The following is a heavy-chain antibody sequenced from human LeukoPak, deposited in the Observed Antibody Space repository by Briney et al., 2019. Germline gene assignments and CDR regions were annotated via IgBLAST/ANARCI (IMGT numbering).Heavy chain of an antibody. CDR2: TYYRSKWYN. CDR3: ARARGDDSSGYCFDY. Sequence: PSQTLSLTCAISGDIVSSNSAAWNWIRQSPSRGLEWLVRTYYRSKWYNDYAVSVKSRITINPDTSKNQFSLQLNSMTPEDTAVYYCARARGDDSSGYCFDYWGQGTLVTVSS. D-gene: IGHD3-22*01. J-gene: IGHJ4*02. V-gene: IGHV6-1*01. CDR1: GDIVSSNSAA.